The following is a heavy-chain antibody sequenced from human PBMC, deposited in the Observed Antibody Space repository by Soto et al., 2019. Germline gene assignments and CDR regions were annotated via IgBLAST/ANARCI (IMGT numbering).Heavy chain of an antibody. Sequence: QLQLQESDPGLVKPSETLSLTCTVSGGSISSSSYYWGWIRQPPGKGLEWIGSMYYSGSTYYNPSLKNRDTLPVDTSKNQFSLKLSSVTAADTAVYYCARHGTMIVPCECWGQGTLVTVSS. D-gene: IGHD3-22*01. CDR1: GGSISSSSYY. CDR3: ARHGTMIVPCEC. CDR2: MYYSGST. J-gene: IGHJ4*02. V-gene: IGHV4-39*01.